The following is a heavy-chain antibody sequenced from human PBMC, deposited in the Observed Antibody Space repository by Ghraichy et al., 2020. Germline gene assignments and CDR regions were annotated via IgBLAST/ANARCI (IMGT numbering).Heavy chain of an antibody. D-gene: IGHD5-12*01. J-gene: IGHJ4*02. CDR3: AKSRASYSGYDNMELDY. CDR1: GFTFSSYG. V-gene: IGHV3-30*18. CDR2: ISYDGSNK. Sequence: GGSLRLSCAASGFTFSSYGMHWVRQAPGKGLEWVAVISYDGSNKYYADSVKGRFTISRDNSKNTLYLQMNSLRAEDTAVYYCAKSRASYSGYDNMELDYWGQGTLVTVSS.